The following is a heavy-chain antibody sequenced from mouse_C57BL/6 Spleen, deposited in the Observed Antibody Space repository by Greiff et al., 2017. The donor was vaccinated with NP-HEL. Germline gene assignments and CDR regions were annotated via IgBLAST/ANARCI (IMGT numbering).Heavy chain of an antibody. J-gene: IGHJ4*01. D-gene: IGHD2-5*01. V-gene: IGHV5-9-1*02. Sequence: EVQVVESGEGLVKPGGSLKLSCAASGFTFSSYAMSWVRQTPEKRLEWVAYISSGGDYIYYADTVKGRFTISRDNARNTLYLQMSSLKSEDTAMYYCTREGYYSNYVDAMDYWGQGTSVTVSS. CDR2: ISSGGDYI. CDR3: TREGYYSNYVDAMDY. CDR1: GFTFSSYA.